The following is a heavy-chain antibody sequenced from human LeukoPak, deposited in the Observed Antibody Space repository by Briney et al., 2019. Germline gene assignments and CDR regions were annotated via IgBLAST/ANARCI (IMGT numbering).Heavy chain of an antibody. CDR3: ARQSSVSRPNFDY. V-gene: IGHV4-39*01. Sequence: PSETLSLTCTVSDGSISSSSHYWGWIRQPPGKELEWIGSIYYSGSTYYNPSLKSRVSISGDTSKNQFSLKLSSVTAADTAVYYCARQSSVSRPNFDYWGQGTLVTVSS. CDR1: DGSISSSSHY. J-gene: IGHJ4*02. D-gene: IGHD5/OR15-5a*01. CDR2: IYYSGST.